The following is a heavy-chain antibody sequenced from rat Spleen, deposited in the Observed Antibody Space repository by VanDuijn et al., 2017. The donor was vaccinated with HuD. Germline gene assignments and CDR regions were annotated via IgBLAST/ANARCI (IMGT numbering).Heavy chain of an antibody. CDR2: ISYGDSSGHSRP. J-gene: IGHJ2*01. CDR1: GFTFSDYG. CDR3: ARRHYGYTDYFDY. V-gene: IGHV5-29*01. Sequence: EVQLVESGGGLVQPGRSLKLSCAASGFTFSDYGMAWVRQAPTQGLEWVATISYGDSSGHSRPYYRDSVKGRFTISRDNAKSTLRLQMDSLRSKDTATYYCARRHYGYTDYFDYWGQGVMVTVSS. D-gene: IGHD1-9*01.